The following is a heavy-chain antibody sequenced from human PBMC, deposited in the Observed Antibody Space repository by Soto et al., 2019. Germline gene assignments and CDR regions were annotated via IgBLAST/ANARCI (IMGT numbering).Heavy chain of an antibody. CDR3: AREFREGYCSGGSCHDY. D-gene: IGHD2-15*01. Sequence: GALRLSCAASGFTFSSYSMNWVRQAPGKGLEWVSSISSSSSYIYYADSVKGRFTISRDNAKNSLYLQMNSLRAEDTAVYYCAREFREGYCSGGSCHDYWGQGTLVTVSS. CDR2: ISSSSSYI. V-gene: IGHV3-21*01. J-gene: IGHJ4*02. CDR1: GFTFSSYS.